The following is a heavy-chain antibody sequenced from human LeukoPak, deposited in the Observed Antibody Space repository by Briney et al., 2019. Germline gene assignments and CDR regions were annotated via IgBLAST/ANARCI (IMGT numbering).Heavy chain of an antibody. CDR3: ARGCSMVYVSSKAFDC. D-gene: IGHD2-8*01. CDR2: TVREGSST. J-gene: IGHJ4*02. CDR1: GFTFSSYW. V-gene: IGHV3-74*01. Sequence: AGSRRLSCAASGFTFSSYWMHWVRQAPGKVLVWVSRTVREGSSTSYADSVKGRFTISRDNAKKPLYLHMNSLRAEDAAVYYGARGCSMVYVSSKAFDCWGQGTLVTASS.